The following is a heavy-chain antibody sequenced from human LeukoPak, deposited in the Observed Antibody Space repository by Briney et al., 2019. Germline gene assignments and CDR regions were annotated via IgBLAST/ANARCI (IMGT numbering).Heavy chain of an antibody. CDR2: ISGSGGNT. J-gene: IGHJ4*02. D-gene: IGHD2-2*03. Sequence: GGSLRLSCAASRFTFSTYAMSWVRQAPGKGLEWVSTISGSGGNTYYADSVKGRFTISRDNSRNTLYLQMNSLRADDTAVYYCAKANGYCSSTRCYDHYFDYWGQGTLVTVSS. CDR3: AKANGYCSSTRCYDHYFDY. V-gene: IGHV3-23*01. CDR1: RFTFSTYA.